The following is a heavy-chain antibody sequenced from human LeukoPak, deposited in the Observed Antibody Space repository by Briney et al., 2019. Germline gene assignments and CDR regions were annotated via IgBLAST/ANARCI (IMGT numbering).Heavy chain of an antibody. J-gene: IGHJ4*02. CDR3: ARAPTMVRGVTWGYFDY. V-gene: IGHV1-69*13. Sequence: SVKVSCKASGGTFSSYAISWVRQAPGQGLEWMGGIIPIFGTANYAQKFQGRVTITADESTSTAYMELSSPRSEDTAVYYCARAPTMVRGVTWGYFDYWGQGTLVTVSS. CDR1: GGTFSSYA. D-gene: IGHD3-10*01. CDR2: IIPIFGTA.